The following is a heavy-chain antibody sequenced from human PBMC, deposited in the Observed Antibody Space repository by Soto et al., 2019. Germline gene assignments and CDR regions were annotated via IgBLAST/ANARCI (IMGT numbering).Heavy chain of an antibody. CDR1: GFTFSAYS. J-gene: IGHJ4*02. Sequence: GGSLRLSCAASGFTFSAYSMNWVRQAPGKGLEWVSDISSSSSNTYYADSVKGRFTISRDNAKNSLYLQMNSLRAEDTAVYHCARWVGGESRYPDYWGQGTLVTVSS. D-gene: IGHD3-9*01. V-gene: IGHV3-48*01. CDR2: ISSSSSNT. CDR3: ARWVGGESRYPDY.